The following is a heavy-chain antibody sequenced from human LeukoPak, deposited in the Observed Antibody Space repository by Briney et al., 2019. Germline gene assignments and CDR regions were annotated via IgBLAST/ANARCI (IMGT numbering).Heavy chain of an antibody. D-gene: IGHD3-22*01. CDR2: VNTVSSYI. J-gene: IGHJ4*02. CDR1: GFTFSDYS. V-gene: IGHV3-21*01. Sequence: GGSLRLSCAASGFTFSDYSMNWVRQAPGKGLEWVASVNTVSSYIYYADSMRGRSTISRDNAKNSLFLQMNSLRAEDTAVYYCARLRRNSDRSDFFYYYDHWGQGTLVTVSS. CDR3: ARLRRNSDRSDFFYYYDH.